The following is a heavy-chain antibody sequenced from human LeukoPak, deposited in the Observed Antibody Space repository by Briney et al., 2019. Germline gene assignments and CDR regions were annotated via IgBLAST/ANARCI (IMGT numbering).Heavy chain of an antibody. Sequence: GRSLRLSCAASGFTFDDYAMHWVRQAPGKGLEWVSGISWNSGSIGYADSVKGRFTISRDNSKNTLYLQMNSLRAEDTAVYYCAKGLGELPFDYWGQGTLVTVSS. V-gene: IGHV3-9*01. D-gene: IGHD1-26*01. CDR3: AKGLGELPFDY. CDR1: GFTFDDYA. J-gene: IGHJ4*02. CDR2: ISWNSGSI.